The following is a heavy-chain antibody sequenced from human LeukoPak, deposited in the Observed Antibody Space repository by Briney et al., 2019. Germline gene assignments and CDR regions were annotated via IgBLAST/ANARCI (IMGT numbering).Heavy chain of an antibody. V-gene: IGHV3-21*01. J-gene: IGHJ4*02. CDR2: ISSSSSYI. D-gene: IGHD4-17*01. CDR1: GFTFSSYS. CDR3: ARAEASVTTEYYFDY. Sequence: GGSLRLSCAASGFTFSSYSMNWVRQAPGKGLEWVSSISSSSSYIYYADSVKGRFTISRDNAKNSLYLQMNSLRAEDTAVYYCARAEASVTTEYYFDYWGQGTLVTVSS.